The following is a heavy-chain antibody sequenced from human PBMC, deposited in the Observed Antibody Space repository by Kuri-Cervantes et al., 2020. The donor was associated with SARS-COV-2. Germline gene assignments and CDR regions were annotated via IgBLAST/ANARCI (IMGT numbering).Heavy chain of an antibody. V-gene: IGHV1-18*01. CDR2: INPNSGGT. Sequence: ASVKVSCKASGCTFSSYTISWVRQAPGQGLEWMGWINPNSGGTNYAQKLQGRVTMTTDTSTSTAYMELRSLRSDDTAVYYCARELTYNWNYEGHDAFDIWGQGTMVTVSS. CDR1: GCTFSSYT. CDR3: ARELTYNWNYEGHDAFDI. D-gene: IGHD1-7*01. J-gene: IGHJ3*02.